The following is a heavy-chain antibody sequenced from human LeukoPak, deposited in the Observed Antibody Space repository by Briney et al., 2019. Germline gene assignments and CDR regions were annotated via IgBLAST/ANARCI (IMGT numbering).Heavy chain of an antibody. D-gene: IGHD2-8*01. V-gene: IGHV4-39*07. CDR3: AETNTQDWFDP. CDR1: GGSISSTSYY. Sequence: SETLSLTCRVSGGSISSTSYYWGWIRQPPGKGLEWIASIYHSGETFYNPSLESRVAISVDTSKNEVFLDLYSVTAADTAMYYCAETNTQDWFDPWGRGTLVTVSS. J-gene: IGHJ5*02. CDR2: IYHSGET.